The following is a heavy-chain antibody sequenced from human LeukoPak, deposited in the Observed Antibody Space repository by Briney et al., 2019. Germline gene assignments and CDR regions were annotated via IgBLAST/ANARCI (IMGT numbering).Heavy chain of an antibody. J-gene: IGHJ4*02. CDR3: ARGVYIAAAQYGY. CDR1: GGSMKPFY. Sequence: SETLSLTCTVSGGSMKPFYWNWIRQTPGKGLEWIGYIYHSGSTNYNPSLKSRVTISVDTSKNQFSLKLSSVTAADTAVYYCARGVYIAAAQYGYWGQGTLVTVSS. D-gene: IGHD6-13*01. V-gene: IGHV4-59*01. CDR2: IYHSGST.